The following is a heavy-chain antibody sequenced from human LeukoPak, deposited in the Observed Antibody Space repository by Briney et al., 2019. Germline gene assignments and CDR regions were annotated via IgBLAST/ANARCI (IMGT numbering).Heavy chain of an antibody. V-gene: IGHV3-15*01. CDR1: GFTFSNAK. CDR2: IKSKTDGGTT. D-gene: IGHD3-3*01. J-gene: IGHJ4*02. CDR3: TGGVESGNYLHY. Sequence: GGSLRLPCAASGFTFSNAKMSWVRQAPGKGLEWVGRIKSKTDGGTTDYAAPVKGRFTISRDDSKNTLYLQMITLETEDTAVYYCTGGVESGNYLHYWGQGTLVTVSS.